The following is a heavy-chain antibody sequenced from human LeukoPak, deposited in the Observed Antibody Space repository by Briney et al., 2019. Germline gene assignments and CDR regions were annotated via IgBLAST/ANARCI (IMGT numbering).Heavy chain of an antibody. V-gene: IGHV4-59*01. CDR1: GGSISSDY. Sequence: SGTLSLTCTVSGGSISSDYWTWIRQPPGKGLEWIGYIYYSGSTNYNPSLKSRVTMSVDTSKNQFSLKLTSVTAADSAVYYCARYLRQPGTFYLDYWGQGTLVTVSS. D-gene: IGHD3-16*01. CDR3: ARYLRQPGTFYLDY. J-gene: IGHJ4*02. CDR2: IYYSGST.